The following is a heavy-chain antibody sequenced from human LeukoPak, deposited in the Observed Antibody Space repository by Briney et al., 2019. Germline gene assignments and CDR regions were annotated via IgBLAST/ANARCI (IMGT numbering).Heavy chain of an antibody. D-gene: IGHD3-9*01. V-gene: IGHV3-66*01. J-gene: IGHJ4*02. Sequence: PGGSLRLSCAASGFTVSSNYMSWVRQAPGKGLEWVSVIYSGGSTYYADSVKGRFTISRDNSKNTLYLQMNSLRAEDTAVYYCARTAYYDISTGYPYYFDYWGQGTLVTVST. CDR2: IYSGGST. CDR3: ARTAYYDISTGYPYYFDY. CDR1: GFTVSSNY.